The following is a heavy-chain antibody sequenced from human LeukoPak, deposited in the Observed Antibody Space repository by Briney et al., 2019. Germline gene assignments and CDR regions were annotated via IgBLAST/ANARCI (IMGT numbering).Heavy chain of an antibody. CDR1: GGSISSYY. D-gene: IGHD2-15*01. J-gene: IGHJ6*02. Sequence: PSETLSLTCTVSGGSISSYYWSWIRQPPGKGLEWIGYIYYSGSTNYNPSPKSRVTISVDTSKNQFSLKLSSMTAADTAVYYCARDRYCSGGSCYFNGMDVWGQGTTVTVSS. CDR2: IYYSGST. V-gene: IGHV4-59*01. CDR3: ARDRYCSGGSCYFNGMDV.